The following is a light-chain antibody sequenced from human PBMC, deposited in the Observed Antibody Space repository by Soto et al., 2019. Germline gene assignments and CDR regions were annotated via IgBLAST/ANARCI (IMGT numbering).Light chain of an antibody. J-gene: IGKJ1*01. CDR2: LGS. Sequence: DIVMTQSPLSLPVTPGEPDSISCRSSQSLLHSNGYNYLDWYLQKPGQSPQLLIYLGSNRASGVPDRFSGSGSGTDFTLKISRVEAEDVGVYYCMQALQTLWTFGQGTKVENK. CDR1: QSLLHSNGYNY. V-gene: IGKV2-28*01. CDR3: MQALQTLWT.